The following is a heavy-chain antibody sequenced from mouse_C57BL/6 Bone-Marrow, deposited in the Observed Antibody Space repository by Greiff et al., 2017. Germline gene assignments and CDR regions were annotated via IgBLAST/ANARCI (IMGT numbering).Heavy chain of an antibody. CDR1: GFTFSSYA. CDR3: GLRVLFAY. D-gene: IGHD2-4*01. Sequence: EVQLMESGGGLVKPGGSLKLSCAASGFTFSSYAMSWVRQTPEKRLEWVATISDGGSYTYYPDNVKGRFTITRDNAKNNLYLQMSHLKSEDTAMYYCGLRVLFAYWGQGTLVTVSA. CDR2: ISDGGSYT. J-gene: IGHJ3*01. V-gene: IGHV5-4*01.